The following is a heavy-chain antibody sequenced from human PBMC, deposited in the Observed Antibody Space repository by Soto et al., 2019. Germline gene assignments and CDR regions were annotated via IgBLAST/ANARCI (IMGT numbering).Heavy chain of an antibody. CDR3: ARVDDYVWGSFRP. CDR1: GYTFTTHG. Sequence: QVQLVQSGAEVKEPGASVRVSCKASGYTFTTHGITWVRQAPGQGLEWMGWISPYNGKTTYAQKVQGRVTMTTDTSKSTAYMELRGLRSDDTAVYYCARVDDYVWGSFRPWGQGTQVTVSS. CDR2: ISPYNGKT. V-gene: IGHV1-18*04. D-gene: IGHD3-16*02. J-gene: IGHJ4*02.